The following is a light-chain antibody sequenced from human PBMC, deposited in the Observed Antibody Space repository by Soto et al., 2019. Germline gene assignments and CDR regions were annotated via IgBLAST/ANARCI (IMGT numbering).Light chain of an antibody. V-gene: IGLV2-8*01. Sequence: QSALTQPPSASGSHGQSVTISCTGSSSDVGGYNSVSWYQQHTGKAPKLIIYEVTKRPSGVPDRFSGSKSGNTASLTVSGLQAEDETDYYSSSYAGRHNLVFGGGTKLTVL. CDR3: SSYAGRHNLV. CDR2: EVT. CDR1: SSDVGGYNS. J-gene: IGLJ3*02.